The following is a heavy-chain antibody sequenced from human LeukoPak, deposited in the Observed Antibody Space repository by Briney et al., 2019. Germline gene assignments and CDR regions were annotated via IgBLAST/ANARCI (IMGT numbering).Heavy chain of an antibody. CDR2: ISSSGSTI. V-gene: IGHV3-48*03. Sequence: GGSLRLSCAASGFTFNSYDMNWVRQAPGKGLEWVSYISSSGSTIYYADSVKGLFTISRDNVKNSLCLQMNSLRAEDTAVYYCVRRFDIWGQGTPVTVSS. J-gene: IGHJ5*02. CDR1: GFTFNSYD. CDR3: VRRFDI.